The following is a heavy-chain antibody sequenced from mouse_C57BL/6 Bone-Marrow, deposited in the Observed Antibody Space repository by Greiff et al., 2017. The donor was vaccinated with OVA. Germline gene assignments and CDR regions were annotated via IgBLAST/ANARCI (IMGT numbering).Heavy chain of an antibody. Sequence: QVQLQQSGAELMKPGASVKLSCKATGYTFTGYWIEWVKQRPGHGLEWIGEILPGSGSTNYNEKFKGKATFTAATSSNTAYMQLSSLTTEDSAIYYCARLGIWLLRDPFYRYFDVWGTGTTVTVSS. CDR3: ARLGIWLLRDPFYRYFDV. J-gene: IGHJ1*03. CDR2: ILPGSGST. D-gene: IGHD2-3*01. V-gene: IGHV1-9*01. CDR1: GYTFTGYW.